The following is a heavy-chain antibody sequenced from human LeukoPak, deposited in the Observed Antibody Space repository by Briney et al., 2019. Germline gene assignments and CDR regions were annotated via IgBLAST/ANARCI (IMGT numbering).Heavy chain of an antibody. CDR2: IYPGDSDT. CDR1: GYSFTSYW. V-gene: IGHV5-51*01. Sequence: GESLKISCKGSGYSFTSYWIGWVRQMPGKGLEWMGIIYPGDSDTRYSPSFQGQVTISADKSISTAYLQWSSLKASGTAMYYCARRAHSSSWYYYYYYGMDVWGQVTTVTVSS. CDR3: ARRAHSSSWYYYYYYGMDV. D-gene: IGHD6-13*01. J-gene: IGHJ6*02.